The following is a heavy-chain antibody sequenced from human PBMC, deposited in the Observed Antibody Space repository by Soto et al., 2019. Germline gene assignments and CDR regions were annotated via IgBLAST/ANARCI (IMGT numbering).Heavy chain of an antibody. Sequence: EVQVVESGGGLVQPGRSLRLSCAASGFSFDDYAMHWVRQAPGKGLEWVSGISWNSGTIGYADSVQGRCTIPRDNAKTSLYLQINTLSAEDTALYYCAKSTLVPANGMCVSGQGTTVTFSS. CDR2: ISWNSGTI. CDR3: AKSTLVPANGMCV. D-gene: IGHD2-15*01. V-gene: IGHV3-9*01. J-gene: IGHJ6*02. CDR1: GFSFDDYA.